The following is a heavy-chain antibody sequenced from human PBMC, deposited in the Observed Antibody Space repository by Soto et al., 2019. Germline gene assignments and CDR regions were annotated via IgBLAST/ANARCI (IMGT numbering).Heavy chain of an antibody. D-gene: IGHD2-15*01. CDR3: ARPGYCSGGSCSKWFGP. CDR2: IDPSDSYT. CDR1: GYSFTSYW. V-gene: IGHV5-10-1*01. Sequence: PGESLKISCKGSGYSFTSYWISWVRQMPGKGLEWMGRIDPSDSYTNYSPSFQGHVTISADKSISTAYLQWSSLKASDTAMYYCARPGYCSGGSCSKWFGPWGQGTLVTGS. J-gene: IGHJ5*02.